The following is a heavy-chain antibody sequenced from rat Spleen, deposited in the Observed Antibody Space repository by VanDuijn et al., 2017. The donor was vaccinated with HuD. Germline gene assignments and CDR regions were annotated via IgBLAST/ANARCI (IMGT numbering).Heavy chain of an antibody. Sequence: EVQLVESGGGLVQPGRSLKLSCAASGFIFSRSAMAWVRQAPTKGLEWVATISSGGGGTYYPDSVKGRFTISRDNAKSTLYLQMTSLRSEDTAIYYCTKNWDYWGQGVMVTVSS. CDR2: ISSGGGGT. CDR3: TKNWDY. D-gene: IGHD3-6*01. J-gene: IGHJ2*01. V-gene: IGHV5-29*01. CDR1: GFIFSRSA.